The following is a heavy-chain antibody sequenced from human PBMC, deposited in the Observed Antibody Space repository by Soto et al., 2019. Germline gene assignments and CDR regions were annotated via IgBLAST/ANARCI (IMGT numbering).Heavy chain of an antibody. D-gene: IGHD4-17*01. CDR3: ARMTSDYYYYYGMDV. Sequence: GGSLRLSCAASGFTFSSYAMHWVRQAPGKGLEWVAVISYDGSNKYYADSVKGRFTISRDNSKNTLYLQMNSLRAEDTAVYYCARMTSDYYYYYGMDVWGQGTTVTVSS. CDR2: ISYDGSNK. J-gene: IGHJ6*02. V-gene: IGHV3-30-3*01. CDR1: GFTFSSYA.